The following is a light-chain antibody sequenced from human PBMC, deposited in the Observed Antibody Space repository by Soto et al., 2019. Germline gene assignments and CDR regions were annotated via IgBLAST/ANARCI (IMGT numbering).Light chain of an antibody. V-gene: IGKV3-11*01. CDR1: QSVNNY. CDR2: DAF. CDR3: QQRSNWPPST. Sequence: EIVLTQSPATLSLFPGERATLSCRASQSVNNYLVWYQQKPGQAPRLLIYDAFKRATGIPARFSGSGSGTDFTLTISSLEPEDFAVYYCQQRSNWPPSTFGQGTRLEIK. J-gene: IGKJ5*01.